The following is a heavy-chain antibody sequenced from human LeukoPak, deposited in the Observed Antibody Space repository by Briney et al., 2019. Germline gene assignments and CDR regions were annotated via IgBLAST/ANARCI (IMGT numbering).Heavy chain of an antibody. J-gene: IGHJ4*02. CDR1: GYTFTDYY. CDR3: TMGATTAFSFDY. V-gene: IGHV1-69-2*01. Sequence: APVKISCKVSGYTFTDYYMHWVQQAPGKGLEWMGLVDPEDGETIYAEKFQGRVTITADTSTDTAYMELSSLRSEDTAVYYCTMGATTAFSFDYWGQGTLVTVSS. CDR2: VDPEDGET. D-gene: IGHD1-26*01.